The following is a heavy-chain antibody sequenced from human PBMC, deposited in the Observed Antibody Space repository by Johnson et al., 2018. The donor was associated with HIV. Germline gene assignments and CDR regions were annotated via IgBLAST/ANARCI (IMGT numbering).Heavy chain of an antibody. V-gene: IGHV3-30-3*01. J-gene: IGHJ3*01. CDR3: ARDGGYCSSTICFRHWASAFDL. Sequence: QVQLVESRGVLVQPGGSLRLSCAASGFTVSSNEMSWVRQAPGKGLEWVAVISYDGSNKYYADSVKGRFTISRDNSKNTLYLQMNSLGAEDTAVYYCARDGGYCSSTICFRHWASAFDLWGQGAMVTVSS. CDR1: GFTVSSNE. CDR2: ISYDGSNK. D-gene: IGHD2-2*01.